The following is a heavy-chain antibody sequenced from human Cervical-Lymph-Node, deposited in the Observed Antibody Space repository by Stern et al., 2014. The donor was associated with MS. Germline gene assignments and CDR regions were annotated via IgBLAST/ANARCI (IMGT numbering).Heavy chain of an antibody. CDR2: IKSKTDGGTT. CDR1: GFTFSSYW. Sequence: VQLLESGGGLVQPGGSLRLSCAASGFTFSSYWMSWVRQAPGKGLEWVGRIKSKTDGGTTDYAAPVKGRFTISRDDSKNTLYLQMNSLKTEDTAVYYCTTVDEWELLSFGYWGQGTLVTVSS. J-gene: IGHJ4*02. V-gene: IGHV3-15*01. CDR3: TTVDEWELLSFGY. D-gene: IGHD1-26*01.